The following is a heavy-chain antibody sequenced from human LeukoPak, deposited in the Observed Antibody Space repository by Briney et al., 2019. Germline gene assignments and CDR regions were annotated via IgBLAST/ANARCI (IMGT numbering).Heavy chain of an antibody. CDR1: GFTFDDYA. V-gene: IGHV3-9*01. Sequence: PGGSLRLSCAASGFTFDDYAMHWVRHAPGKGLEWVSGISWNSGSIGYADSVKGRFTISRDNAKNSLYLQMNSLRAEDTAVYYCARDPGGAQYYCGSGSYLNWFDPWGQGTLVTVSS. CDR2: ISWNSGSI. J-gene: IGHJ5*02. CDR3: ARDPGGAQYYCGSGSYLNWFDP. D-gene: IGHD3-10*01.